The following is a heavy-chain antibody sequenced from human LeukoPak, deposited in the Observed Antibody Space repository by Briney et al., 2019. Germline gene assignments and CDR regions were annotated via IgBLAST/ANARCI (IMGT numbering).Heavy chain of an antibody. CDR1: GYTFTGYY. CDR2: INPNSGGT. Sequence: GASVKVSCKASGYTFTGYYMHWVRQAPGQGLEWMGWINPNSGGTNYAQKFQGRVTMTRDTSISTAYMELSRLRSDDTAVYYCARGSGSYYTWFDPWGQGTLVTVSS. CDR3: ARGSGSYYTWFDP. J-gene: IGHJ5*02. V-gene: IGHV1-2*02. D-gene: IGHD3-10*01.